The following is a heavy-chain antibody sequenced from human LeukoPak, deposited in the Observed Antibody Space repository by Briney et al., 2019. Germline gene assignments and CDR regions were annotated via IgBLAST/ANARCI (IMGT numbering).Heavy chain of an antibody. CDR2: IWYDGSNK. D-gene: IGHD3-22*01. CDR3: ATARNDYDTNGFSVFDY. CDR1: GFSFSAHG. V-gene: IGHV3-33*01. Sequence: GRSLRLSCGASGFSFSAHGMHWVRQAPGKGLEWAAVIWYDGSNKDYADSVKGRFTISRDNSQNTLYLQMNSLRAEDTAVYYCATARNDYDTNGFSVFDYWGQGTLVTVSS. J-gene: IGHJ4*02.